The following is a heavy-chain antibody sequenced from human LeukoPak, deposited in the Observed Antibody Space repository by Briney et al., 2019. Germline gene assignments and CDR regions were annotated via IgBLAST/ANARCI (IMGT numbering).Heavy chain of an antibody. J-gene: IGHJ3*02. Sequence: PSETLSLTCTVSGGSIGSYYWSWIRQPAGKGLEWIGRIYTSGSTNYNPSLKSRVTMSVDTSKNQFSLKLSSVTAADTAVYYCARDPVVFGNNDAFDIWGQGTMVTVSS. CDR3: ARDPVVFGNNDAFDI. V-gene: IGHV4-4*07. D-gene: IGHD1/OR15-1a*01. CDR2: IYTSGST. CDR1: GGSIGSYY.